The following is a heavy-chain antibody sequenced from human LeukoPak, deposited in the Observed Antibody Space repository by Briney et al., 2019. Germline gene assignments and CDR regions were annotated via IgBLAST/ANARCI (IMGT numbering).Heavy chain of an antibody. CDR3: AKSREEIRGLDAFDI. CDR1: GGSISSGGYY. Sequence: PSQTLPLTCTVSGGSISSGGYYWSWIRQHPGTGLEWIGYIYYSGSTYYNPSLKSRVALSVDTSKNQFSLKLSSLTAADTAVYYCAKSREEIRGLDAFDIWGQGTMVTVSS. CDR2: IYYSGST. V-gene: IGHV4-31*03. J-gene: IGHJ3*02. D-gene: IGHD5-24*01.